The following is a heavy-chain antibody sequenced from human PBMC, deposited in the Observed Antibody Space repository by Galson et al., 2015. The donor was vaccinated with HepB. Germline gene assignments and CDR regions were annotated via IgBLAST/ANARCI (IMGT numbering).Heavy chain of an antibody. CDR1: GFTFSSYA. CDR2: ISGSGATT. CDR3: ARDPRFLEWLLSGDYYYYYYMDV. D-gene: IGHD3-3*01. Sequence: SLRLSCAVPGFTFSSYAMSWVRQAPGRGLEWVSGISGSGATTDYANSVKGRFTISRDNSKNTLYLQMNSLRAEDTAVYYCARDPRFLEWLLSGDYYYYYYMDVWGKGTTVTVSS. J-gene: IGHJ6*03. V-gene: IGHV3-23*01.